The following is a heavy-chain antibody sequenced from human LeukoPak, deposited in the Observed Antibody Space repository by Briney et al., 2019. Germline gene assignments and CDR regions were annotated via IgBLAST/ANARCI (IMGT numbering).Heavy chain of an antibody. CDR1: GYSFADYY. J-gene: IGHJ4*02. CDR3: ARGLKLWFGELWISYFDY. CDR2: INPNSGGT. D-gene: IGHD3-10*01. Sequence: ASVKVSCKASGYSFADYYIHWVRQAPGQGLEWMGWINPNSGGTNYAQKFQGRVTMTRDTSISTAYMELSRLRSDDTAVYYCARGLKLWFGELWISYFDYWGQGTLVTVSS. V-gene: IGHV1-2*02.